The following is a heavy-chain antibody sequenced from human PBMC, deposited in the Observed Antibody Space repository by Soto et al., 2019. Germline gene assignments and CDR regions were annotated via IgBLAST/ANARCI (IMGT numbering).Heavy chain of an antibody. Sequence: GGSLRLSCAASGFTFSSYGMHWVRQAPGKGLEWVAVIWYDGSNKYYADSVKGRFTISRDNSKNTLYLQMNSLRAEDTAVYYCARDHLTMVRGAPYYFDYWGQGTLVTVSS. V-gene: IGHV3-33*01. D-gene: IGHD3-10*01. J-gene: IGHJ4*02. CDR2: IWYDGSNK. CDR3: ARDHLTMVRGAPYYFDY. CDR1: GFTFSSYG.